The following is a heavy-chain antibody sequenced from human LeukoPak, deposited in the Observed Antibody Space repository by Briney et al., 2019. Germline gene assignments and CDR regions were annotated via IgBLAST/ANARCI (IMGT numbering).Heavy chain of an antibody. CDR1: GGSISSSSYY. V-gene: IGHV4-39*01. J-gene: IGHJ5*02. D-gene: IGHD3-10*01. CDR2: IYYSGST. Sequence: PSETLSLTCTVSGGSISSSSYYWGWIRQPPGKGLEWIGSIYYSGSTYYNPSLKSRVTISVDTSKNQFSLKLSSVTAADTAVYYCARLGDWFDPWGQGTPVTVSS. CDR3: ARLGDWFDP.